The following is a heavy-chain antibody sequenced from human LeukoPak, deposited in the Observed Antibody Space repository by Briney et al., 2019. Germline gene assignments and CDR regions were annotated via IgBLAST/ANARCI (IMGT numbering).Heavy chain of an antibody. J-gene: IGHJ4*02. D-gene: IGHD6-19*01. Sequence: PSETLSLTCTVSGGSISSSSYYWGWIRQPPGKGLEWIGSIYYTGSTYYNPSLKSRVTISVDTSKNQFSLKLSSVTAADTAVYYCARGTPKRAVAGANLLFFFDYWGQGTLVTVSS. CDR1: GGSISSSSYY. V-gene: IGHV4-39*07. CDR2: IYYTGST. CDR3: ARGTPKRAVAGANLLFFFDY.